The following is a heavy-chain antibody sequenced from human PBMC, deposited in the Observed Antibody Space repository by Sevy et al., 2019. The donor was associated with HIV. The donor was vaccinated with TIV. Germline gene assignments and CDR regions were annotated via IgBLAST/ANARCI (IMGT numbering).Heavy chain of an antibody. D-gene: IGHD3-22*01. V-gene: IGHV3-30-3*01. CDR3: ARDQYYDSSGSPYFDY. Sequence: GGSLRLSCAASGFTFSSYAMHWVRQAPGKGLEWVAVISYEGSNKYYADSVKGRFTISRDNSKNTLYLQMNSLRAEDTAVYYCARDQYYDSSGSPYFDYWGQGTLVTVSS. CDR1: GFTFSSYA. CDR2: ISYEGSNK. J-gene: IGHJ4*02.